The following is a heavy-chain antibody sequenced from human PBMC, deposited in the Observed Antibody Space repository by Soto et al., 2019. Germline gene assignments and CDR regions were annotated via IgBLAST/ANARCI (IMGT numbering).Heavy chain of an antibody. CDR1: GGSTSNYY. CDR3: ARGVPAAGTDWFDP. V-gene: IGHV4-4*07. D-gene: IGHD6-13*01. Sequence: SETLSLTCTVSGGSTSNYYWNWIRQPAEKRLEWIGRVSSTGSTYYNPSLKSRVTMSVDTSKNQVSLNLTSVTAADTAVYYCARGVPAAGTDWFDPWGPGTVVTGSS. J-gene: IGHJ5*02. CDR2: VSSTGST.